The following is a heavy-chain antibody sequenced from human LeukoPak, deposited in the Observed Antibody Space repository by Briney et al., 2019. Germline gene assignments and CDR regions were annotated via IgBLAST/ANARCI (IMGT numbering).Heavy chain of an antibody. D-gene: IGHD3-10*01. Sequence: ASVKVSCKASGYTSTGYYIHWVRQAPGQGLEWMGWINPSSGDAHYAQMFQGTVTMTRDTSISTAYMELNRLRSDDTAVYYCAIEGEYYYGSGSYTTAWGQGTLVTVSS. CDR2: INPSSGDA. CDR1: GYTSTGYY. CDR3: AIEGEYYYGSGSYTTA. V-gene: IGHV1-2*02. J-gene: IGHJ5*02.